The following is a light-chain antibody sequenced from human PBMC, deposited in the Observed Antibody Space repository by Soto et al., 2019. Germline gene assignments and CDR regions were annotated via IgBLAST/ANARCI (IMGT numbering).Light chain of an antibody. CDR2: EVS. CDR3: RQSTQLPPP. Sequence: DVVMTQTPLSLSVAPGQPASISCKSSQSLLHITGETFLFWYLQKPGQSPQLLIYEVSTRVAEVPDRFSGSGSGTDCALGISRVESVDVGSYYCRQSTQLPPPCGQGPRLGIE. J-gene: IGKJ5*01. CDR1: QSLLHITGETF. V-gene: IGKV2D-29*02.